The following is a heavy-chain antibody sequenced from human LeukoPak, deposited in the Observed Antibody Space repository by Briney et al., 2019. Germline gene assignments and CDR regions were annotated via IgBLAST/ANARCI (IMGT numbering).Heavy chain of an antibody. J-gene: IGHJ4*02. CDR1: GYTFSSYA. Sequence: PGGSLRLPCAVSGYTFSSYAMHWVRQAPGKGLEWVAVISYDGSNKYYADSVKGRFTISRDNSKNTLYLQMNSLRAEDTAVYYCARDRTTTVVTPSQDYWGQGTLVTVSS. CDR3: ARDRTTTVVTPSQDY. CDR2: ISYDGSNK. D-gene: IGHD4-23*01. V-gene: IGHV3-30*04.